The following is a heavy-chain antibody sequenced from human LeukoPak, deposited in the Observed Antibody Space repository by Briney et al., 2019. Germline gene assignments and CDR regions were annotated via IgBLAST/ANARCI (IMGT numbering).Heavy chain of an antibody. CDR1: GDSISSTSVY. CDR2: FYYSGIT. CDR3: ARVGTYYRSLDS. Sequence: PSETLSLTCAVSGDSISSTSVYWDWIRQPPGKGLEWIGSFYYSGITYYNPSLKSRVTISLDTSKNQFSPKLSSVTAADTAVYYCARVGTYYRSLDSWGQGTLVTVSS. V-gene: IGHV4-39*07. D-gene: IGHD3-10*01. J-gene: IGHJ4*02.